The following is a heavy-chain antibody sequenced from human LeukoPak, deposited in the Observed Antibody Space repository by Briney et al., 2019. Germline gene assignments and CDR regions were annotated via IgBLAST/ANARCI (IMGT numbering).Heavy chain of an antibody. CDR2: INPNSGDT. CDR1: GYTFTGSY. D-gene: IGHD6-13*01. Sequence: GASVKLSCKTSGYTFTGSYLHWVRQAPGQGLEWMGWINPNSGDTNYAQKFQARVTVTTFTSISTAYMELSSLRSDDTAIYYCARVPYSTAFDYWGLGTLVTVSS. CDR3: ARVPYSTAFDY. V-gene: IGHV1-2*02. J-gene: IGHJ4*02.